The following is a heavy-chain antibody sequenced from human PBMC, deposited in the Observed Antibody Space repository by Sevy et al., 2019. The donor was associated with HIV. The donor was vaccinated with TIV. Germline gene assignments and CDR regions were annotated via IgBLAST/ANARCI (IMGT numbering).Heavy chain of an antibody. CDR3: ARDAAAGTPRPNYYYGMDV. V-gene: IGHV1-69*13. CDR2: IIPIFGTA. J-gene: IGHJ6*02. D-gene: IGHD6-13*01. CDR1: GGTFSSYA. Sequence: ASVKVSCKASGGTFSSYAISWVRQAPGQGLEWMGGIIPIFGTANYAQKFQGRVTITADESTSTAYMELSSLRSEDTAVYYCARDAAAGTPRPNYYYGMDVWGQGTTVTVSS.